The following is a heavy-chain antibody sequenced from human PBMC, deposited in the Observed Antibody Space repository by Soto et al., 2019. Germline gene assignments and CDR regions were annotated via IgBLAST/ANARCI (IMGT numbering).Heavy chain of an antibody. V-gene: IGHV4-59*01. J-gene: IGHJ3*02. CDR1: GGSISSSY. D-gene: IGHD1-26*01. CDR3: STLRSYAASFYI. Sequence: TSPPLPVTWTVSGGSISSSYWSWIRQPPGKGLEWIGYIQYTGSPNYNPSLKSRVTISVDTSKNQFSLRLTSVTAADTAVYYCSTLRSYAASFYIRGQRTLVTVSS. CDR2: IQYTGSP.